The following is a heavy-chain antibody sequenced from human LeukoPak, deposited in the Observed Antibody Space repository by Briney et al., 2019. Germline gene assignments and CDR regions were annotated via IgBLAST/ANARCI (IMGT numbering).Heavy chain of an antibody. V-gene: IGHV3-23*01. D-gene: IGHD3-22*01. J-gene: IGHJ4*02. CDR1: GFTFGSYA. CDR3: AITMIVYLDLPYYFDY. Sequence: GGSLRLSCAASGFTFGSYAMSWVRQAPGKGLEWVSAISGSGGSTYYADSVKGRFTISRDNSKNTLYLQMNSLRAEDTAVYYCAITMIVYLDLPYYFDYWGQGTLVTVSS. CDR2: ISGSGGST.